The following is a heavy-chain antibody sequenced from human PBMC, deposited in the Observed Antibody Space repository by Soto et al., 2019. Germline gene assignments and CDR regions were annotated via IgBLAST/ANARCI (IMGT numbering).Heavy chain of an antibody. J-gene: IGHJ5*02. CDR3: ARRTVHYYDSSGYTNWFDP. CDR1: GGSISSGGYS. V-gene: IGHV4-30-2*01. D-gene: IGHD3-22*01. CDR2: IYHSGST. Sequence: SETLSLTCAVSGGSISSGGYSWSWLRQPPGKGLEWIGYIYHSGSTYYNPSLKSRVTISVDRSKNQFSLKLSSVTAADTAVYYCARRTVHYYDSSGYTNWFDPWGQGTLVTVSS.